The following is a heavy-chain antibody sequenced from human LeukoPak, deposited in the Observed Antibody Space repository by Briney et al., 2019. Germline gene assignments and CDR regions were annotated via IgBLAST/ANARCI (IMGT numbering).Heavy chain of an antibody. CDR3: PRDKGGYLKGGFDI. CDR1: GGSISSYY. V-gene: IGHV4-59*01. CDR2: IYYSGST. J-gene: IGHJ3*02. D-gene: IGHD6-25*01. Sequence: SETLSLTCSVFGGSISSYYWSWIRQPPGKGLEWIGYIYYSGSTNYNPSLKSRVTISVDTSKNQFSLRLSSVTAADTAVYYCPRDKGGYLKGGFDILGQGPMVTVSS.